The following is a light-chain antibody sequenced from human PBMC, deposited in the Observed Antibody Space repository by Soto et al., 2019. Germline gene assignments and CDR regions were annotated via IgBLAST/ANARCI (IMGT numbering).Light chain of an antibody. Sequence: QSALTQPASVSGSPGQSITISCTGTSSDIGAYNYVSWYQHHPGKAPKLIIYDVSNRPSGVSIRFSGSKSGNTASLSISGLQAEDEADYYCSSDVGSVLFGGGTKLTVL. J-gene: IGLJ2*01. CDR2: DVS. CDR3: SSDVGSVL. CDR1: SSDIGAYNY. V-gene: IGLV2-14*01.